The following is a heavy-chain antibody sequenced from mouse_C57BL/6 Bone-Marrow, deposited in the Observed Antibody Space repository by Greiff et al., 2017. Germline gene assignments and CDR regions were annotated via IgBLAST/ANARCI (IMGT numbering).Heavy chain of an antibody. CDR3: ARDAYYYGSSLYFDY. D-gene: IGHD1-1*01. V-gene: IGHV5-4*01. J-gene: IGHJ2*01. Sequence: EVMLVESGGGLVKPGGSLKLSCAASGFTFSSYAMSWVRQTPGKRLEWVATISAGGSYTYYPDNVKGRFTISRDNAKNNLYLQMIHLKSEDTAMYYCARDAYYYGSSLYFDYWGQGTTLTVSS. CDR2: ISAGGSYT. CDR1: GFTFSSYA.